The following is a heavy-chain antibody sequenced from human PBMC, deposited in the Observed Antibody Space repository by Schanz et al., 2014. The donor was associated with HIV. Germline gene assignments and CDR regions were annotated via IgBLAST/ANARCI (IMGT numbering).Heavy chain of an antibody. CDR2: IYSGGST. Sequence: EVQLVESGGGLVQPGGSLKLSCAASGFTFSDYNMNWVRQAPGRGLEWVSVIYSGGSTSYADSVRGRFTISRDNSKNTLYLQMNSLRADDTAVYYCARDPDPYRLSHSWPHWGQGTLVTVSS. J-gene: IGHJ4*02. V-gene: IGHV3-53*01. CDR3: ARDPDPYRLSHSWPH. D-gene: IGHD6-13*01. CDR1: GFTFSDYN.